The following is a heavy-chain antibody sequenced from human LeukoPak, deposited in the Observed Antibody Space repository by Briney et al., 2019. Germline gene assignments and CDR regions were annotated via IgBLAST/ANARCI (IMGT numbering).Heavy chain of an antibody. CDR3: AREGGYYHLDY. Sequence: SYITTTVSTTYYAASGKGRFTISRENGKNSLYLEMNSLRGEDTAVYYCAREGGYYHLDYWGQGTLVTVSS. J-gene: IGHJ4*02. CDR2: ITTTVSTT. D-gene: IGHD3-22*01. V-gene: IGHV3-11*01.